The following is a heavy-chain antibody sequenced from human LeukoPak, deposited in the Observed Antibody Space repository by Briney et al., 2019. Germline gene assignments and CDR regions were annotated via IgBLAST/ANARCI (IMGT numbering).Heavy chain of an antibody. J-gene: IGHJ3*02. V-gene: IGHV3-7*01. CDR1: GFTFTNSW. D-gene: IGHD3-10*01. CDR2: IKQDGSEK. CDR3: AREPGIGYAFDI. Sequence: GGSLRLFCVVCGFTFTNSWMPWVRQTPGKGLEWVANIKQDGSEKHYVDSEKGRFTISRDNTKNSLYLQMSSLRAEDTAVYYCAREPGIGYAFDIWGQGTMVTVSS.